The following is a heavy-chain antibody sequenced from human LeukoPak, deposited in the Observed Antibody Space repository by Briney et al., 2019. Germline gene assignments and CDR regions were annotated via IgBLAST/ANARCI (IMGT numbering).Heavy chain of an antibody. CDR1: GFTFSSYG. CDR3: AKDPYYYDSSGYFDY. J-gene: IGHJ4*02. V-gene: IGHV3-33*06. Sequence: PGRSLRLSCVASGFTFSSYGMHWVRQAPGKGLEWVADIWYDGSNKYYADSVKGRFTISRDNSKNTLYLQMNSLRAEDTAVYYCAKDPYYYDSSGYFDYWGQGTLVTVSS. D-gene: IGHD3-22*01. CDR2: IWYDGSNK.